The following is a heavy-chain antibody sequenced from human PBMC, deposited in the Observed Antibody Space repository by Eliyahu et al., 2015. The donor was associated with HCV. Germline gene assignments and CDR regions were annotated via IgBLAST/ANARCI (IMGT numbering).Heavy chain of an antibody. J-gene: IGHJ6*02. CDR2: INPDSGGT. Sequence: QAQLEQSGAEVKKPGASVKVSCKASGYTFTAYYLHWVRQAPGQGLEWMGWINPDSGGTNYAQNFQGRVTMTRDTSISTIYMDLRRLTSDDTAVYYCAREWRMNYYDNSGHYYGLDVWGHGTTVIVSS. D-gene: IGHD3-22*01. V-gene: IGHV1-2*02. CDR1: GYTFTAYY. CDR3: AREWRMNYYDNSGHYYGLDV.